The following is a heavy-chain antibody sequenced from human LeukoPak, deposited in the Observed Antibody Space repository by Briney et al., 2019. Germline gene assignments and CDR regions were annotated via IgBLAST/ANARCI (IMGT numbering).Heavy chain of an antibody. V-gene: IGHV4-39*01. D-gene: IGHD2-2*01. CDR1: GDSISINRYY. CDR3: ARQSCTDTSCTVFRWYFDL. J-gene: IGHJ2*01. CDR2: FYYRGSP. Sequence: SEALSLTCTVSGDSISINRYYWGWLRQPPGQVLEWIGSFYYRGSPYYNPSLKSRVTISVDTSKNQFSLRLSSVTAADTAIYYCARQSCTDTSCTVFRWYFDLWGRGTLVTVSS.